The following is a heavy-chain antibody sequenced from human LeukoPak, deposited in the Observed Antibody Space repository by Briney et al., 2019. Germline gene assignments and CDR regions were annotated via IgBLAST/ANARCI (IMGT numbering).Heavy chain of an antibody. D-gene: IGHD6-13*01. CDR3: AGQSRIAAAGHFDH. V-gene: IGHV3-21*01. J-gene: IGHJ4*02. Sequence: GGSLRLSCAASGFTFSSYSMNWVRQAPGKGLEWVSSISSSSSYIYYADSVKGRFTISRDNAKNSLYLQMNSLRAEDTAVYYCAGQSRIAAAGHFDHWGQGTLVTVSS. CDR2: ISSSSSYI. CDR1: GFTFSSYS.